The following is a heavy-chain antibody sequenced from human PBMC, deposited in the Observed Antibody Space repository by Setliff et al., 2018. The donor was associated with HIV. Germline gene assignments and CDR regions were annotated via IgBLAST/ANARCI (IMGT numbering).Heavy chain of an antibody. CDR1: GYTFSTYG. CDR3: AREAEQGERSSSWYFDY. Sequence: ASVKVSCKASGYTFSTYGISWVRQAPGQGIEWMGWISANNAHTMPAQKFQGRVTLTRDTSSSTVYVELSSLRSDDTAVYYCAREAEQGERSSSWYFDYWGQGTLVTVSS. J-gene: IGHJ4*02. D-gene: IGHD6-6*01. V-gene: IGHV1-18*01. CDR2: ISANNAHT.